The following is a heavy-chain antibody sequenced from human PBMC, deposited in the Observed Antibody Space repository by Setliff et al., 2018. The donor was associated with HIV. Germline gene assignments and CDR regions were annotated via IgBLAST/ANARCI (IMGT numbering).Heavy chain of an antibody. CDR1: GYPFTSYG. CDR2: ISAYNGNT. V-gene: IGHV1-18*01. J-gene: IGHJ6*02. D-gene: IGHD3-3*01. CDR3: ARISGDRQFLELLYYYYYGMDV. Sequence: ASVKVSCTASGYPFTSYGISWVRQAPGQGLEWMGWISAYNGNTNYAQKLQGRVTMTTDTSTSTDYMELRILRSDDTAVYYCARISGDRQFLELLYYYYYGMDVWGQGTTVTVSS.